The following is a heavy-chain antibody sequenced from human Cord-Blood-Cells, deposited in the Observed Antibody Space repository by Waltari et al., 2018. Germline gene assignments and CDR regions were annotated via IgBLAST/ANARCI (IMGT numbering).Heavy chain of an antibody. CDR1: GYTLTELS. Sequence: QVQLVQSGAEVKKPGASVKVSCKVSGYTLTELSMHWVRQAPGKGLEWMGGVDPEDGETSYAQKFQGRVTMTEDTSTDTAYMELSSLRSEDTAVYYCATAPPMVRGVIKYYFDYWGQGTLVTVSS. CDR3: ATAPPMVRGVIKYYFDY. V-gene: IGHV1-24*01. CDR2: VDPEDGET. J-gene: IGHJ4*02. D-gene: IGHD3-10*01.